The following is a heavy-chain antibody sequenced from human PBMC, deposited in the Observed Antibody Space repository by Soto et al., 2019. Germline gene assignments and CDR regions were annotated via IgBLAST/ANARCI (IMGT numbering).Heavy chain of an antibody. Sequence: GGSLRLSCAASGFTFSRHWMSWVRQAPGKGLEWVANIKQDGSEENYADSVKGRFTISRDTSKNTLYLQMNSLRADDTAVFYCAKALQYSSSRDYFYYGMDVWGQGTTVTVSS. J-gene: IGHJ6*02. CDR2: IKQDGSEE. D-gene: IGHD6-6*01. CDR1: GFTFSRHW. CDR3: AKALQYSSSRDYFYYGMDV. V-gene: IGHV3-7*03.